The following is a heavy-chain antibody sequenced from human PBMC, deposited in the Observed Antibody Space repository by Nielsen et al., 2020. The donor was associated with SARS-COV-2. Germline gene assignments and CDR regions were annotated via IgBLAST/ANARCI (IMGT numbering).Heavy chain of an antibody. CDR2: INPSGGST. J-gene: IGHJ2*01. D-gene: IGHD6-13*01. CDR3: ARSSSSWYWDFDL. V-gene: IGHV1-46*01. Sequence: ASVKVSCKASGYTFTNYYVHWVRQAPGQGLEWMGIINPSGGSTSSAQKFQGRLTMTRDTSTSTVYMELSSLRSEDTAVYYCARSSSSWYWDFDLWGRGTLVTVSS. CDR1: GYTFTNYY.